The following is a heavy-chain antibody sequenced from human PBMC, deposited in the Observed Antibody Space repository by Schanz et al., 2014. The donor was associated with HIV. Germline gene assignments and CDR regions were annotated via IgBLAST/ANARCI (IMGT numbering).Heavy chain of an antibody. CDR2: ISPSNGNT. Sequence: QVQLVQSGAEVKKPGASVRVSCKTSGYIFTSNRISWVRQAPGQGLEWMGWISPSNGNTNYAQKFQGRVTMTTDTSTSTAYMDLRSLRSDDTAVYYCAREKTTLNWFDPWGQGTLVTVSS. V-gene: IGHV1-18*01. CDR3: AREKTTLNWFDP. CDR1: GYIFTSNR. J-gene: IGHJ5*02.